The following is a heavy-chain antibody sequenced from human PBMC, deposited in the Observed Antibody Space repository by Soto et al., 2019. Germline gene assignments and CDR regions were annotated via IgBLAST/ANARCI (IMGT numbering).Heavy chain of an antibody. CDR3: ARDFTSGYYGMDV. CDR2: ISSSSSYI. V-gene: IGHV3-21*01. Sequence: GGSLRLSCAASGFTFSSYSMNWVRQAPGKGLEWVSSISSSSSYIYYADSVKGRFTISRDNAKNSLYLQMNSLRAEDTAVYYGARDFTSGYYGMDVWGQGTTVTGSS. D-gene: IGHD3-3*01. CDR1: GFTFSSYS. J-gene: IGHJ6*02.